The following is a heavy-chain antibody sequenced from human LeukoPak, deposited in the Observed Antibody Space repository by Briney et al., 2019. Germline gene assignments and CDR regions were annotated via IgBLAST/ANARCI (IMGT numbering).Heavy chain of an antibody. Sequence: SETLSLTCTVSGGSISSYYWSWIRQPPGEGLEWIGYIYYSGSTNYNPSLKSRVTISVDTSKNQFSLKLSSVTAADTAVYYCARIKEYYYDSSGYDAFDIWGQGTMVTVSS. CDR3: ARIKEYYYDSSGYDAFDI. V-gene: IGHV4-59*01. J-gene: IGHJ3*02. CDR1: GGSISSYY. D-gene: IGHD3-22*01. CDR2: IYYSGST.